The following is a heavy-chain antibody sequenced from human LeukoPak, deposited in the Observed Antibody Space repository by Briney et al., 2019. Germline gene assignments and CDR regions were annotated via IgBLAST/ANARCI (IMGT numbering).Heavy chain of an antibody. D-gene: IGHD1-26*01. J-gene: IGHJ4*02. Sequence: GGSLRLSCAASGFTFSSYAMSWVRQAPGKGLEWVSGTSDRGDYTYYADSVKGRFTISRDSSKNTLYLQMNSLRAEDTALYFCAKKAQYNGNYPLDYWGQGTLVTVSS. V-gene: IGHV3-23*01. CDR3: AKKAQYNGNYPLDY. CDR1: GFTFSSYA. CDR2: TSDRGDYT.